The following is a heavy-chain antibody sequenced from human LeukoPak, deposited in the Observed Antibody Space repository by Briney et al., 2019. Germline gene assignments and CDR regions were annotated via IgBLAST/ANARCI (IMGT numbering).Heavy chain of an antibody. CDR3: ARGYCSGGSCYSSYYYSYMDV. J-gene: IGHJ6*03. CDR1: GGSISSSSYY. Sequence: SETLSLTCTVSGGSISSSSYYWGWIRQPPGKGLEWIGSINYSGSTYYNPSLKSRVTISVDRSKNQSSLKLSSVTAADTAVYYCARGYCSGGSCYSSYYYSYMDVWGKGTTVTVSS. CDR2: INYSGST. V-gene: IGHV4-39*07. D-gene: IGHD2-15*01.